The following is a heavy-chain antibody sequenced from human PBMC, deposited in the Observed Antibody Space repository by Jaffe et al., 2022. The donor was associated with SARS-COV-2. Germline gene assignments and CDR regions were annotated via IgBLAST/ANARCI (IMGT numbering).Heavy chain of an antibody. CDR3: ARFGGDSGLPLDY. CDR1: GFTFSSYA. J-gene: IGHJ4*02. D-gene: IGHD2-21*02. CDR2: ISYDGSNK. V-gene: IGHV3-30*04. Sequence: QVQLVESGGGVVQPGRSLRLSCAASGFTFSSYAMHWVRQAPGKGLEWVAVISYDGSNKYYADSVKGRFTISRDNSKNTLYLQMNSLRAEDTAVYYCARFGGDSGLPLDYWGQGTLVTVSS.